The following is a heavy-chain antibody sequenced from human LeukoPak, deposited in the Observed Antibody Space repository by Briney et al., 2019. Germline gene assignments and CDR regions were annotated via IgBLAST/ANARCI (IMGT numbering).Heavy chain of an antibody. V-gene: IGHV1-18*01. Sequence: ASVKVSCKASGYTFTSYGISWVRQAPGQGLEWMGWISAYNGNTNYAQKLQGRVTMTTDTSTSTAYMELRSLRSDDTAVYYCARARYDILTGYYRGWFDPWGQGTLVTVSS. CDR2: ISAYNGNT. J-gene: IGHJ5*02. D-gene: IGHD3-9*01. CDR1: GYTFTSYG. CDR3: ARARYDILTGYYRGWFDP.